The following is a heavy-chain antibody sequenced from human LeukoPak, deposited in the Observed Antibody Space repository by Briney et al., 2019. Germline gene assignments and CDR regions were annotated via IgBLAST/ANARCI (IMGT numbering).Heavy chain of an antibody. Sequence: GGSLRLSCAASGFTFSSYGMHWVRQAPGKGLEWVAVISYDGSNKYYADSVKGRFTISRDNSKNTLYLQMNSLRAEDTAVYYCAKGAKVLLWFGELDYFDYWGQGTLVTVSS. CDR3: AKGAKVLLWFGELDYFDY. D-gene: IGHD3-10*01. J-gene: IGHJ4*02. CDR1: GFTFSSYG. CDR2: ISYDGSNK. V-gene: IGHV3-30*18.